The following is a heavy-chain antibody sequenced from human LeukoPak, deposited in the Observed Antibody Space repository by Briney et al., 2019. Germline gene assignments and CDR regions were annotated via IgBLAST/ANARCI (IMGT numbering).Heavy chain of an antibody. CDR3: AKGGAAAGKNYSYYYMDV. J-gene: IGHJ6*03. Sequence: GGSLRLSCAASGSTFSSYGMHWVSQDPGKGLEWVAVIWYDGSNKYYADSVKGRFTISRDNSKNTLYLQMNSLRAEDTAVYYCAKGGAAAGKNYSYYYMDVWGKGTTVTVSS. V-gene: IGHV3-33*06. D-gene: IGHD6-13*01. CDR2: IWYDGSNK. CDR1: GSTFSSYG.